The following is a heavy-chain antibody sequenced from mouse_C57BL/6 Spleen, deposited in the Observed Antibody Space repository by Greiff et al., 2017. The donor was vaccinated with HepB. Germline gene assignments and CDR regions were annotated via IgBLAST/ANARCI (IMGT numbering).Heavy chain of an antibody. V-gene: IGHV1-76*01. CDR2: IYPGSGNT. D-gene: IGHD2-2*01. J-gene: IGHJ3*01. CDR3: ARCMGYDDWFAY. Sequence: QVQLQQSGAELVRPGASVKLSCKASGYTFTDYYINWVKQRPGQGLEWIARIYPGSGNTYYNEKFKGKATLTAEKSSSTAYMQLSSLTSEDSAVYFCARCMGYDDWFAYWGQGTLVTVSA. CDR1: GYTFTDYY.